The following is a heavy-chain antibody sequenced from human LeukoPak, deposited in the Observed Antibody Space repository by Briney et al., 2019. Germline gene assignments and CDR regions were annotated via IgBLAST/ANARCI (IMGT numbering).Heavy chain of an antibody. J-gene: IGHJ4*02. CDR2: IIPIFGTA. V-gene: IGHV1-69*05. CDR3: AVYGSGSSFDY. D-gene: IGHD3-10*01. CDR1: GGTFSSYA. Sequence: ASVKVSCKASGGTFSSYAISWVRQAPGQGLEWMGRIIPIFGTANYAQKFQGRVTITTDESTSTAYMELSSLRSEDTAVYYCAVYGSGSSFDYWGQGTLVTVSS.